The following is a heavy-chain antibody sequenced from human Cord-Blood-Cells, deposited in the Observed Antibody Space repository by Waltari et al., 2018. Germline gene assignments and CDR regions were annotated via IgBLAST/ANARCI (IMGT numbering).Heavy chain of an antibody. CDR3: ARSNCSSTSCYYFDY. J-gene: IGHJ4*02. V-gene: IGHV1-2*05. CDR1: GYTFTGYS. Sequence: QVQLVQSGAEVKKPGASVKVSCKASGYTFTGYSMHWVRQAPGQGLEWRGRINPNRGGTNYAQKVQRRVTMTRDTSISTAYMELSRLRSDDTVVYYCARSNCSSTSCYYFDYWGQGTLVTVSS. D-gene: IGHD2-2*01. CDR2: INPNRGGT.